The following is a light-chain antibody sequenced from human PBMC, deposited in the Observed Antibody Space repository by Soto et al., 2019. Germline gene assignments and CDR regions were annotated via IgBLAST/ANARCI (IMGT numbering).Light chain of an antibody. CDR3: SSYTSGSTWV. CDR2: EVS. V-gene: IGLV2-14*01. Sequence: QSALTQPASVSGSPGQSITISCTGTSSDVGAYNYVSWYQQHPGKAPKLMIYEVSNRPSGVSNRFSGSKSGNTASLTISGLQAEDEGDYYSSSYTSGSTWVFGGGTKLTVL. CDR1: SSDVGAYNY. J-gene: IGLJ3*02.